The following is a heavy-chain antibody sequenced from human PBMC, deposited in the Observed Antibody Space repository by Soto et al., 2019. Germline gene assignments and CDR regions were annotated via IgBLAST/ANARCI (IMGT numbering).Heavy chain of an antibody. V-gene: IGHV3-21*01. CDR1: GFTFSSYS. J-gene: IGHJ6*02. CDR3: ASLIVGANRRRQPYYGMDV. D-gene: IGHD1-26*01. CDR2: ISSSSSYI. Sequence: GGSLRLSCAASGFTFSSYSMNWVRQAPGKGLEWVSSISSSSSYIYYADSVKGRFTISRDNAKNSLYLQMNSLRAEDTAVYYCASLIVGANRRRQPYYGMDVWGQGTTVTVSS.